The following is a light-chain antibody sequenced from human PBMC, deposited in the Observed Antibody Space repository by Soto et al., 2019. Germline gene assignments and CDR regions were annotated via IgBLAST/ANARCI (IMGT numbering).Light chain of an antibody. V-gene: IGLV1-44*01. CDR3: AAWDDILNGVV. Sequence: QSVLTQPPSASGTPGQRVTISCSGSSSNIGSNSVNWYQQLPGTAPKLLMYSSNQRPSGVPDRFSGSKSGTSASLAISGLQSEDEADYYCAAWDDILNGVVFGGGTKLTVL. J-gene: IGLJ2*01. CDR2: SSN. CDR1: SSNIGSNS.